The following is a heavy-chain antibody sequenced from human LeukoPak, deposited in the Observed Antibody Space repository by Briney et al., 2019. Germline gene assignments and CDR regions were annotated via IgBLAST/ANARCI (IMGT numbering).Heavy chain of an antibody. CDR2: INHSGST. J-gene: IGHJ4*02. Sequence: PSETLSLTRAVYGGSFSGYYWSWIRQPPGKGLEWIGKINHSGSTNYNPSLKSRVTISVDTSKNQFSLKLSSVTAADTAVYYCARGPYGADDYWGQGTLVTVSS. V-gene: IGHV4-34*01. D-gene: IGHD4/OR15-4a*01. CDR3: ARGPYGADDY. CDR1: GGSFSGYY.